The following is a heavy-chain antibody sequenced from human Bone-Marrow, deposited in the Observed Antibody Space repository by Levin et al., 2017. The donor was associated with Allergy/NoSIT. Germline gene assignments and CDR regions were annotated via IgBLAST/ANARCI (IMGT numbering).Heavy chain of an antibody. Sequence: GESLKISCKVSGYTLTELSMHWVRQAPGKGLEWMGGFEPEDGETIHAQKFQGRVTMTEDKSKDTAFMEMSSLRTEDTAVYYCTTGQMIPNKDAFDIWGQGTMVTVSS. D-gene: IGHD3-22*01. J-gene: IGHJ3*02. CDR3: TTGQMIPNKDAFDI. CDR2: FEPEDGET. CDR1: GYTLTELS. V-gene: IGHV1-24*01.